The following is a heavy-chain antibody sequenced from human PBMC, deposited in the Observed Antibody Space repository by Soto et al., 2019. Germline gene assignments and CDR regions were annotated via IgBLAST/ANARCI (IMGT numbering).Heavy chain of an antibody. D-gene: IGHD2-15*01. Sequence: QVQLVESGGGVVQPGRSLRLSCAASGFTFSSYAIQWVRQAPGKGLEWVAVISNDGNNEYYEDSVKGRFTISRDNSKNTLYLQMNGLGAEDAAVYYCARGFSGLLGYCSGDSWSKGMDVWGQGTKISVSS. J-gene: IGHJ6*02. CDR2: ISNDGNNE. CDR3: ARGFSGLLGYCSGDSWSKGMDV. CDR1: GFTFSSYA. V-gene: IGHV3-30-3*01.